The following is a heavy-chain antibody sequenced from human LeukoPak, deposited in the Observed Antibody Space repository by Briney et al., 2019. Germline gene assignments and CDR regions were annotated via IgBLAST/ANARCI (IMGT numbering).Heavy chain of an antibody. CDR2: ISYDGSNK. CDR1: GFTFSSYA. J-gene: IGHJ3*02. V-gene: IGHV3-30*04. Sequence: GGSLRLSCAASGFTFSSYAMHWVRQAPGKGLEWVAVISYDGSNKYYADSVKGRFTISRDNSKNTLYLQMNSLRAEDTAVYYCARWGDCSSTGCYFAFDIWGQGTMVTVSS. CDR3: ARWGDCSSTGCYFAFDI. D-gene: IGHD2-2*01.